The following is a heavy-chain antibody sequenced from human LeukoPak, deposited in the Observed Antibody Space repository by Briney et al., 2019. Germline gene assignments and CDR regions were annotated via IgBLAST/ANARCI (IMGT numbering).Heavy chain of an antibody. J-gene: IGHJ4*02. CDR2: IIPIFGTA. Sequence: SVKVSCKASGGTFSSYAISWVRQAPGQGLEWMGRIIPIFGTANYAQKSQGRVTITTDESTSTAYMELSSLRSEDTAVYYCARDPEVRFPDGWGQGTLVTVSS. CDR3: ARDPEVRFPDG. D-gene: IGHD3-3*01. CDR1: GGTFSSYA. V-gene: IGHV1-69*05.